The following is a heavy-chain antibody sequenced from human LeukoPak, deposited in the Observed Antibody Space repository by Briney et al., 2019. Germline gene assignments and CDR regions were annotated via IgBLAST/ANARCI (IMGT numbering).Heavy chain of an antibody. J-gene: IGHJ4*02. CDR3: ARDGTGADPIDY. CDR2: ISSSGGTV. CDR1: GFTFSGSA. Sequence: GGSLRLSCAASGFTFSGSAMTWVRQAPGKGLEWVSFISSSGGTVYYADSVKGRFTISRDNAQNSLYLQMNSLRAEDTAVYYCARDGTGADPIDYWGQGTLVTVSS. V-gene: IGHV3-48*03. D-gene: IGHD3/OR15-3a*01.